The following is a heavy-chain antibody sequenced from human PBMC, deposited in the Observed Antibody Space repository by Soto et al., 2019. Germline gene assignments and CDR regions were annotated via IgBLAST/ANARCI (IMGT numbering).Heavy chain of an antibody. J-gene: IGHJ5*02. CDR3: ARTTSSGWYEFNWFDP. CDR2: FIPIFGTA. CDR1: GGTFSSYA. D-gene: IGHD6-19*01. V-gene: IGHV1-69*01. Sequence: QVQRVQSGAEVKKPGSSVKVSCKASGGTFSSYAISWVRQAPGQGLEWMGGFIPIFGTANYAQKFQGRVTITADESTSTAYMELSSLRSEDTAVYYCARTTSSGWYEFNWFDPWGQGTLVTVSS.